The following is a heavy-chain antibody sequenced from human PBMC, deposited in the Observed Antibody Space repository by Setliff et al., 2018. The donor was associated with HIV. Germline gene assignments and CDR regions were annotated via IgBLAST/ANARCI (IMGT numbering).Heavy chain of an antibody. CDR3: ARGPPYFGSGSRPVAFDI. V-gene: IGHV1-18*01. Sequence: ASVKVSCKASGYTFTSYGISWVRQAPGQGLEWMGWINTYNGNTNYAQKVQGRVTMTADESTSTTYMDLNNLRSEDTAVYYCARGPPYFGSGSRPVAFDIWGQGTMVT. CDR1: GYTFTSYG. D-gene: IGHD3-10*01. J-gene: IGHJ3*02. CDR2: INTYNGNT.